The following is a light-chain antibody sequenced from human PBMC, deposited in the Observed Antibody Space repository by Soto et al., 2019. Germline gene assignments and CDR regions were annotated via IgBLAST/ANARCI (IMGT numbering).Light chain of an antibody. CDR3: QQYGGSPAWT. CDR2: GAS. Sequence: EIVLTQSPGTLSLSPGERATLSCRASQSVSSSYLAWYQQKPGQAPRLLIYGASSRATGIPDRFSGSGSGTHFTLTISRLEPEDFAVYYCQQYGGSPAWTFGQGTKVEIK. CDR1: QSVSSSY. V-gene: IGKV3-20*01. J-gene: IGKJ1*01.